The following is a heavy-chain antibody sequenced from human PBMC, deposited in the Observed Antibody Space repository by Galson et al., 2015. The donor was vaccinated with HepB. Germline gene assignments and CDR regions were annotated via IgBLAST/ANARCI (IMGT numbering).Heavy chain of an antibody. CDR3: ARVGPGRDGYNYGALDI. V-gene: IGHV6-1*01. D-gene: IGHD5-24*01. CDR1: GDSVSSNRAA. CDR2: TLYRSKWSI. J-gene: IGHJ3*02. Sequence: CAISGDSVSSNRAAWNWIRQSSSRGLEWLGRTLYRSKWSIDYAASVRSRIIINPDTSNNQVSLQLNSVTPEDTAVYYCARVGPGRDGYNYGALDIWAQGTMVTVSS.